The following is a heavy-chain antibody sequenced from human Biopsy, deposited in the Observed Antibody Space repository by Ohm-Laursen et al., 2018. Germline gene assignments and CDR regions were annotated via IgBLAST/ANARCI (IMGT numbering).Heavy chain of an antibody. Sequence: PGTLSLTCTVSGDSISTSTTYYWAWLRQPPGKGLEWIGSIYNSETTFYSPSLKSRVAISVDTSTNQFSLKVSSVTAADTALYYCARHPTGFWFGPWGHGTLVTVSS. CDR1: GDSISTSTTYY. J-gene: IGHJ5*02. V-gene: IGHV4-39*01. CDR3: ARHPTGFWFGP. CDR2: IYNSETT.